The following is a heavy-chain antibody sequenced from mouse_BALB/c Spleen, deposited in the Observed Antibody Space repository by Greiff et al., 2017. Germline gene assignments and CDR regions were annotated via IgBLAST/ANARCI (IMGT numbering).Heavy chain of an antibody. D-gene: IGHD2-10*01. V-gene: IGHV5-6-4*01. CDR1: GFTFSSYT. J-gene: IGHJ4*01. CDR3: TRDSPSYGNFYAMDY. Sequence: DVKLVESGGGLVKPGGSLKLSCAASGFTFSSYTMSWVRQTPEKRLEWVATISSGGSYTYYPDSVKGRFTISRDNAKNTLYLQMSSLKSEDTAMYYCTRDSPSYGNFYAMDYWGQGTSVTVSS. CDR2: ISSGGSYT.